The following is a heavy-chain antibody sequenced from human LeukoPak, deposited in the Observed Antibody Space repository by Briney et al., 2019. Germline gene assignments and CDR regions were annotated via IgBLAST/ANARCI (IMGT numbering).Heavy chain of an antibody. Sequence: PSETLSLTCTVSGGSISSYYWSWIRQPPGKGLEWIGYIYYSGSTNYNPSLKSRVTISVDTSKNQFSLKLSSVTAADTAVYYCARESYYDSSGYTDRYWYFDLWGRGTLVTVSS. CDR3: ARESYYDSSGYTDRYWYFDL. CDR1: GGSISSYY. D-gene: IGHD3-22*01. J-gene: IGHJ2*01. CDR2: IYYSGST. V-gene: IGHV4-59*01.